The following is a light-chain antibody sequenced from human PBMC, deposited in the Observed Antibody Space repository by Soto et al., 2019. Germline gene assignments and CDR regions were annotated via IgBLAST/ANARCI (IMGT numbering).Light chain of an antibody. CDR2: SNN. Sequence: QSVLTQPPSVSGTPGQRVSISCSGSSSNIGSNFVYWYQQLPGAAPKLLMYSNNQRPSGVPGRFSGSKSGTSASLAISGLRSEDEADYYCASWDDSLSGVLFGGGTKLTVL. J-gene: IGLJ2*01. CDR3: ASWDDSLSGVL. CDR1: SSNIGSNF. V-gene: IGLV1-47*02.